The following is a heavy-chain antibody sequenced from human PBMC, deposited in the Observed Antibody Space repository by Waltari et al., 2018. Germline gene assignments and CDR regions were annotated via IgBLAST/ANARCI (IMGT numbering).Heavy chain of an antibody. CDR3: VRPRGNYIAFSDY. V-gene: IGHV4-59*08. CDR2: VDYSGST. J-gene: IGHJ4*02. CDR1: GTSISRHY. Sequence: QVQLQESGPGLVKPSETLSLTCSVSGTSISRHYWSWLRQPPGRGLEWIGYVDYSGSTKYNPSLMSRVTISVGTSENQFSLNLRSVTAADTAVYYCVRPRGNYIAFSDYWGQGILVTVSS. D-gene: IGHD1-7*01.